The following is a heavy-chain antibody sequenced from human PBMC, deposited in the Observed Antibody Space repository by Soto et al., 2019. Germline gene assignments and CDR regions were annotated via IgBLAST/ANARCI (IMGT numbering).Heavy chain of an antibody. J-gene: IGHJ6*02. Sequence: QITLKESGPALVKRTQTLTLTCAFSGFSLSTIGVGVGWIRQPPGKALEWLALIYWDDDKRYSPSLKSRLTVTNDTSNTQVDLTMTNMDPVDTATYYCVQSRCGGDCLQSYSSHSYYGLDVWGQGTTVTVSS. D-gene: IGHD2-21*02. CDR3: VQSRCGGDCLQSYSSHSYYGLDV. CDR1: GFSLSTIGVG. CDR2: IYWDDDK. V-gene: IGHV2-5*02.